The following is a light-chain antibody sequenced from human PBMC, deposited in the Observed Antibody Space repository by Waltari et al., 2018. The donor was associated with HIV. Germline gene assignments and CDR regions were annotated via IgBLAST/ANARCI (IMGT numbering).Light chain of an antibody. CDR1: ISNIAKSY. Sequence: QPVLTQPPSVSAAPGQNVTISCSGSISNIAKSYLSWYQQLPGTAPKLIIYDNDKRPSGIPDRFSASKSGTSATLGITGLQTGDEADYYCGTWDNILSPWVFGGGTKLTVL. CDR3: GTWDNILSPWV. J-gene: IGLJ3*02. V-gene: IGLV1-51*01. CDR2: DND.